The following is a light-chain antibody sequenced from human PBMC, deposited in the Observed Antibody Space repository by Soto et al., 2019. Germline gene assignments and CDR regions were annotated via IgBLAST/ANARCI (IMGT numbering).Light chain of an antibody. J-gene: IGKJ2*01. CDR3: QQYNYWPPWYT. CDR1: QSVSSN. Sequence: EIVMTQSPATLSASPGERATFSCRASQSVSSNLAGYQQKPGQAPRLLISGASTRATGIPARFSGSGSGTEFTLTISSRQSEDFAVYYCQQYNYWPPWYTFGEGTKLEIK. V-gene: IGKV3-15*01. CDR2: GAS.